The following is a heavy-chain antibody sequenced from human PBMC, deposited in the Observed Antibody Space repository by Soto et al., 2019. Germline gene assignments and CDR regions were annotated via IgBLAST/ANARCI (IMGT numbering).Heavy chain of an antibody. J-gene: IGHJ4*02. CDR3: TFTVTTFWTDY. CDR1: GFTFSGSA. D-gene: IGHD4-17*01. Sequence: EVQLVESGGGLVQPGGSLKLSGAASGFTFSGSAMHWVRQASGKGLEWVCRIRSKANRYATTYAASVKGRFTISRDDSKHTAYLQMSSLNTEDTAVYYCTFTVTTFWTDYWGQGTLVTFSS. V-gene: IGHV3-73*02. CDR2: IRSKANRYAT.